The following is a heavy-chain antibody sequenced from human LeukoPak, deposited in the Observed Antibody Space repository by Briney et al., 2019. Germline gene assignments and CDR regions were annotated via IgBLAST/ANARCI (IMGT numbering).Heavy chain of an antibody. Sequence: GGSLRLSCAASGFTFSTYAMSWVRQAPGKGLECLSYISGSGDSTYYADSVKGRFTISRDNAKSSLFLQMHSLRDEDTAVYYCARGEKSGDYWGQGTLVTVSS. V-gene: IGHV3-23*01. CDR3: ARGEKSGDY. J-gene: IGHJ4*02. CDR2: ISGSGDST. CDR1: GFTFSTYA. D-gene: IGHD5-24*01.